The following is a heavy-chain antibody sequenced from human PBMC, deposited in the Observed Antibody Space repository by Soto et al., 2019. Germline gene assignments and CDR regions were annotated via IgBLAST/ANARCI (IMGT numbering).Heavy chain of an antibody. V-gene: IGHV4-34*01. CDR2: INHSGST. CDR3: ASDGYSYGCEY. CDR1: GGSFSGYY. Sequence: AETRSLTCAVYGGSFSGYYWSWIRQHPGKGLEWIGEINHSGSTNYNPSLKSRVTISVDTSKNQFSLKLSSVTAADTAVYYCASDGYSYGCEYWGQGTLVNVSS. D-gene: IGHD5-18*01. J-gene: IGHJ4*02.